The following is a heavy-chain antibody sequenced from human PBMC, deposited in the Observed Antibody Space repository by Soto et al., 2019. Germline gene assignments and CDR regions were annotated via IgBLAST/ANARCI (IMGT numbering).Heavy chain of an antibody. CDR2: IYYSGST. J-gene: IGHJ5*02. Sequence: SETLSLTCTVSGGSISSGGYYWSWIRQHPGKGLEWIGYIYYSGSTYYNPSLKSRVTISVDTSKNQFSLKLSSVTAADTAVYYCAKGGRSGYFQNWFDPWGQGTLVTVSS. CDR1: GGSISSGGYY. V-gene: IGHV4-31*03. CDR3: AKGGRSGYFQNWFDP. D-gene: IGHD3-3*01.